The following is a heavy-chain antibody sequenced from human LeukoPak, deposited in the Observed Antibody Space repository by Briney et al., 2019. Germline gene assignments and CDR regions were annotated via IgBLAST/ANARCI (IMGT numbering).Heavy chain of an antibody. CDR2: ISGSGGST. CDR3: AKGPTSGTYEPDY. J-gene: IGHJ4*02. Sequence: PGGSLRLSCAASGFTFTNYGMSWVRQAPGKGLEWVSAISGSGGSTYYAESVRGRVSISRDNSKNTLYLQMNSLRVEDTAVYYCAKGPTSGTYEPDYWGQGTLVTVSS. D-gene: IGHD1-26*01. V-gene: IGHV3-23*01. CDR1: GFTFTNYG.